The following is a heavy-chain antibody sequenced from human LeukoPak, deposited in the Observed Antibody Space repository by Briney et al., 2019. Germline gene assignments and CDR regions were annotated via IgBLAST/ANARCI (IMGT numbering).Heavy chain of an antibody. CDR3: ARGRSSGYRNYAFDI. CDR2: IYYCGIT. D-gene: IGHD3-22*01. J-gene: IGHJ3*02. Sequence: SETLSLTCTVSGGSISSYYWSWIRQPPGKGLEWIGYIYYCGITNYNPSLKSRVTISVDTSKNQFSLKLYSVTAADTAVYYCARGRSSGYRNYAFDIWGPGTMVTVSS. V-gene: IGHV4-59*01. CDR1: GGSISSYY.